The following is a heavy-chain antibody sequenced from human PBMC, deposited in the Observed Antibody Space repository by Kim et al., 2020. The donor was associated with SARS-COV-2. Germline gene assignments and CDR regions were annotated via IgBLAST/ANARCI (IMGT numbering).Heavy chain of an antibody. CDR1: GGSFSGYY. Sequence: SETLSLTCAVYGGSFSGYYWSWIRQPPGKGLEWIGEINHSGSTNYNPSLKSRVTISVDTSKNQFSLKLSSVTAADTAVYYCARKHYYDSSGYYLWFDPWG. J-gene: IGHJ5*02. CDR3: ARKHYYDSSGYYLWFDP. CDR2: INHSGST. V-gene: IGHV4-34*01. D-gene: IGHD3-22*01.